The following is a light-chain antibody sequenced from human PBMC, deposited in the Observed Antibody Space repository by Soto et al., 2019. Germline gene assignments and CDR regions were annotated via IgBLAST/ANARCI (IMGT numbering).Light chain of an antibody. J-gene: IGLJ3*02. Sequence: QSVLTQPPSASGTPGQRVSISCSGSSSNIGSNAVHWYQQFPGTAPRLLIYRDNQRPSGVPDRFSGSKSGTSASLVISGLHSEDEADYYCAAWNDRPYLWVFGGGTKLTVL. V-gene: IGLV1-44*01. CDR2: RDN. CDR3: AAWNDRPYLWV. CDR1: SSNIGSNA.